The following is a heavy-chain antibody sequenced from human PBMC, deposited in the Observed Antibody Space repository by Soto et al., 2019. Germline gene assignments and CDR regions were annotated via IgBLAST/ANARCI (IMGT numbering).Heavy chain of an antibody. D-gene: IGHD2-21*02. J-gene: IGHJ5*02. CDR2: ISSSSSYI. Sequence: PGGSLRLSCAASGFTCSSYSMNWVRQAPGKGLEWVPSISSSSSYIYYADSVKGRFTISRDNAKNSLYLQMNSLRAEDTAVYYCASSGDCRGDCYPGSHTILSDPRVQGTLASVSS. CDR3: ASSGDCRGDCYPGSHTILSDP. V-gene: IGHV3-21*01. CDR1: GFTCSSYS.